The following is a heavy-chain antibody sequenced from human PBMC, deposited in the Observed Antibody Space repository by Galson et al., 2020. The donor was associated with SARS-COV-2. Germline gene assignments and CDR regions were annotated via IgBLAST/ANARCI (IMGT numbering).Heavy chain of an antibody. V-gene: IGHV4-34*01. CDR2: IYYSGST. J-gene: IGHJ5*02. CDR3: ATARPLGPVNWFDP. Sequence: TLSLTCAVYGGSFSGYYWSWIRQPPGKGLEWIGSIYYSGSTYYNPSLKSRVTISVDTSKNQFSLKLSSVTAADTAVYYCATARPLGPVNWFDPWGQGTLVTVSS. CDR1: GGSFSGYY.